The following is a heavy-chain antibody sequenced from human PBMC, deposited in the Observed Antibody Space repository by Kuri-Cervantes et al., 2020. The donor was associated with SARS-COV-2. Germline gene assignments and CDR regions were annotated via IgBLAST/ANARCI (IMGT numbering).Heavy chain of an antibody. D-gene: IGHD3-3*01. V-gene: IGHV3-74*01. Sequence: GESLKISCAASGFTFSSYWMHWVRQAPGKGLVWVSRINSDGSSSSYADSVKGRFTISRDNAKNTLYLQMNSLRAEDTAVYYCARELEDYDFWSGYSSPFDYWGQGTLVTVSS. CDR3: ARELEDYDFWSGYSSPFDY. CDR2: INSDGSSS. J-gene: IGHJ4*02. CDR1: GFTFSSYW.